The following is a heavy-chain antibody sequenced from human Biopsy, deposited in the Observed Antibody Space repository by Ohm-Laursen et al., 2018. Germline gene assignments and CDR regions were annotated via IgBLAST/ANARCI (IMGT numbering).Heavy chain of an antibody. V-gene: IGHV4-59*08. CDR3: ARRGSGGRSFDY. D-gene: IGHD2-15*01. J-gene: IGHJ4*02. CDR2: ISNSGNT. Sequence: GTLSLTCCVSGGSIISYYWTWIRQPPGKGLEWIGFISNSGNTNYNPSLKSRVTISVDTSKNQISLKLGSVTVADTAVFYCARRGSGGRSFDYWGQGSLVTVSS. CDR1: GGSIISYY.